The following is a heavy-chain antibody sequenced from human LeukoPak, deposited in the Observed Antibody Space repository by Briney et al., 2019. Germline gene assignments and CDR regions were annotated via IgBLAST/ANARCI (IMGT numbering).Heavy chain of an antibody. J-gene: IGHJ4*02. CDR2: IHDSGST. V-gene: IGHV4-59*08. CDR3: ARLDAAAGRYLQFFY. D-gene: IGHD5-24*01. Sequence: SETLSLACTVSGGSISNYYWSWIRQSPEKGLEWIGYIHDSGSTNYNPSLKSRVTISVDTSKNQFSLKLSSVTAADTAVYYCARLDAAAGRYLQFFYWGQGTLVTVSS. CDR1: GGSISNYY.